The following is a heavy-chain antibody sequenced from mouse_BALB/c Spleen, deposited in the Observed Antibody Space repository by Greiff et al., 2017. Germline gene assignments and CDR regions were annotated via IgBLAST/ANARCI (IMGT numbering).Heavy chain of an antibody. D-gene: IGHD1-1*01. Sequence: EVQLMESGGGLVQPGGSRKLSCAASGFTFSSFGMHWVRQAPEKGLEWVAYISSGSSTIYYADTVKGRFTISRDNPKNTLFLQMTSLRSEDTAMYYCARWSTTYAMDYWGQGTSVTVSS. J-gene: IGHJ4*01. CDR1: GFTFSSFG. CDR2: ISSGSSTI. V-gene: IGHV5-17*02. CDR3: ARWSTTYAMDY.